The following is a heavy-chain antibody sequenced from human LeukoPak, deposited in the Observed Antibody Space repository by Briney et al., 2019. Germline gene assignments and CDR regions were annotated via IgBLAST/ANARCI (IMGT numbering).Heavy chain of an antibody. CDR3: ARDSGNYLDAFDI. D-gene: IGHD1-7*01. J-gene: IGHJ3*02. V-gene: IGHV3-30*03. CDR2: ISYDGSNK. Sequence: GGSLRLSCAASGFTFSSYDMHWVRQAPGKGLEWVAVISYDGSNKYYADSVKGRFTISRDNSKNTLFLQMNSLRAEDTAVYYCARDSGNYLDAFDIWGQGTMVTVSS. CDR1: GFTFSSYD.